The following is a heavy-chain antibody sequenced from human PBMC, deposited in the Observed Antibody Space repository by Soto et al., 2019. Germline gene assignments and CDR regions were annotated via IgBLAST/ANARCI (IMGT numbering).Heavy chain of an antibody. CDR1: GGSISSYY. J-gene: IGHJ3*02. CDR2: ISYSGST. CDR3: GRHLLLYYYDSSGYYLRDAFDI. Sequence: SETLSLTCTVSGGSISSYYWSWIRQPPGKGLEWIGYISYSGSTNYNPSLKSRVTISVDTSKNQFSLKLSSVTAADTAVYYCGRHLLLYYYDSSGYYLRDAFDIWGQGTMVTVSS. D-gene: IGHD3-22*01. V-gene: IGHV4-59*08.